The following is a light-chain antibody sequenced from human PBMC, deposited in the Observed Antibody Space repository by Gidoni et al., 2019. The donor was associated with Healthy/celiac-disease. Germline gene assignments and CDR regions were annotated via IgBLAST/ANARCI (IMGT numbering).Light chain of an antibody. J-gene: IGKJ4*01. CDR3: QQRKG. V-gene: IGKV3D-11*03. Sequence: EIVLTQSPATLSFSPGERATHPCSGSQSVSSNLAWYQQKPVQAPGLLIYDACNRATGIPARFSSSGSGTDFTLNLSGLEPEDFAVYDCQQRKGFGGGTKVEIK. CDR1: QSVSSN. CDR2: DAC.